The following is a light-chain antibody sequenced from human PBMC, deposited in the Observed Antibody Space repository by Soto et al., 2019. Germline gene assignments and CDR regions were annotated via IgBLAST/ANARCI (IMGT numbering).Light chain of an antibody. J-gene: IGLJ2*01. CDR1: SSDVGGYNY. Sequence: QSALTQPASVSGSPGQSITISCTGTSSDVGGYNYVSWYQQHSGKAPKLMIYDVSNRPSGVSKRFSGSKSGNTASLTISGLQAEDEADYYFSSYTGSSTLVVFGGGTKLTVL. CDR3: SSYTGSSTLVV. CDR2: DVS. V-gene: IGLV2-14*01.